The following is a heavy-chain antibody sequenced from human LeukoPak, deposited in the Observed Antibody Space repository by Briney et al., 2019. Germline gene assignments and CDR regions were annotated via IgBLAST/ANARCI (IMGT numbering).Heavy chain of an antibody. CDR1: GFTFSTYT. J-gene: IGHJ6*02. CDR2: ISSSSSYI. D-gene: IGHD3-9*01. Sequence: PGGSLRLSCAASGFTFSTYTMNWVRQAPGEGLEWASSISSSSSYIYYADSVKGRFTISRDNAKNSLYLQMNSLRAEDSAVYYCARIRYASGMDVWGQGTTVTVSS. CDR3: ARIRYASGMDV. V-gene: IGHV3-21*01.